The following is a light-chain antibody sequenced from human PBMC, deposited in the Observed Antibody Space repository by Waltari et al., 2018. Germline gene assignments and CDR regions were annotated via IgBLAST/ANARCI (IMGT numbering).Light chain of an antibody. CDR2: KDT. Sequence: SYELTQPSSVSVSPGQTARITCSGDVLAKKYARWVQQKPGQAPVLLIYKDTGRPSGIPERFSGSSSGATVTLTISGAQVEDEADYYCYSAADSNLRVFGGGTKLTVL. CDR3: YSAADSNLRV. J-gene: IGLJ3*02. V-gene: IGLV3-27*01. CDR1: VLAKKY.